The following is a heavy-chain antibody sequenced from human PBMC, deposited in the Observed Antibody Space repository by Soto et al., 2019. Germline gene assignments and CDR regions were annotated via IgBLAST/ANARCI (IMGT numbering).Heavy chain of an antibody. Sequence: GGSLRLSCAASGFTFSSYAMSWVRQAPGKGLEWVSAISGSGGSTYYADSVKGRFTISRDNSKNTLYLQMNSLRAEDTAVYYCAKDFRDCSSTSCYQGPHYFDYWGQGTLVTVSS. CDR3: AKDFRDCSSTSCYQGPHYFDY. J-gene: IGHJ4*02. CDR2: ISGSGGST. CDR1: GFTFSSYA. D-gene: IGHD2-2*01. V-gene: IGHV3-23*01.